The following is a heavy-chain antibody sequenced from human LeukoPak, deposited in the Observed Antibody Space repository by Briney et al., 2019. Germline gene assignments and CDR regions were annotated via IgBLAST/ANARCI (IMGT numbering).Heavy chain of an antibody. D-gene: IGHD5-12*01. CDR2: ISGSGGIT. V-gene: IGHV3-23*01. CDR1: GFIFSSYA. Sequence: PGGSLRLSCAASGFIFSSYAMSWLRQAPGKGLEWVSTISGSGGITYYADSVKGRFTIYRDNSKNTLYLQMDSLRAEDTAVYYCAKRGHIEVVERDYYSYYGMDVWGQGTTVTVSS. J-gene: IGHJ6*02. CDR3: AKRGHIEVVERDYYSYYGMDV.